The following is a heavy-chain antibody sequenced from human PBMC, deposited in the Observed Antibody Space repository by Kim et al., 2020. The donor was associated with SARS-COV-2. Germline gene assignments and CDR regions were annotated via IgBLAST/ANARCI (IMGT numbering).Heavy chain of an antibody. V-gene: IGHV1-2*02. CDR1: GYTFTGYY. J-gene: IGHJ4*02. Sequence: ASVKVSCKASGYTFTGYYMHWVRQAPGQGLEWMGWINANSGGTKYAEKFQGRVTMTRDTSISTAYMELLRSDDTAMYYCARASESSGWPRPLDYWGQGTLVTVSS. CDR2: INANSGGT. CDR3: ARASESSGWPRPLDY. D-gene: IGHD6-19*01.